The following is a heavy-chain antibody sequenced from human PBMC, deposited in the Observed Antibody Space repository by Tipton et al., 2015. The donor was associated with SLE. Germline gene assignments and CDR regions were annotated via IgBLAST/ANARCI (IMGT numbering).Heavy chain of an antibody. Sequence: LRLSCTVSGGSISSYYWSWIRQPPGKGLEWIGYIYYSGSTNYNPSLKSRVTISVDTSQNQFSLKLSSVTAADTAVYYCARTFPYGGFDPWGQGTLVTVSS. CDR3: ARTFPYGGFDP. CDR2: IYYSGST. V-gene: IGHV4-59*01. J-gene: IGHJ5*02. D-gene: IGHD4-23*01. CDR1: GGSISSYY.